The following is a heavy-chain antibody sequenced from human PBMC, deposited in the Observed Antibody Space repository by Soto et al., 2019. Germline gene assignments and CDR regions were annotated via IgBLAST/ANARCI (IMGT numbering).Heavy chain of an antibody. CDR3: ARPRGSSSSLSDV. CDR1: GFTVSSNY. CDR2: IYSGGST. V-gene: IGHV3-66*04. Sequence: GGSLRLSCAASGFTVSSNYMSWVRQAPGKGLEWVSVIYSGGSTYYADSVKGRFTISRDNSKNTLYLQMNSLRAEDTAVYYCARPRGSSSSLSDVWGKGTTVTVSS. J-gene: IGHJ6*04. D-gene: IGHD6-6*01.